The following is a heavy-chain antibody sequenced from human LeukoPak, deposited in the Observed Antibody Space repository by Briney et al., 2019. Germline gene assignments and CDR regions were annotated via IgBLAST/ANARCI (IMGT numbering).Heavy chain of an antibody. CDR1: GYSFTSYW. V-gene: IGHV5-51*01. CDR3: ARHRPLWFGDNHYFDY. D-gene: IGHD3-10*01. J-gene: IGHJ4*02. Sequence: GESLKISCKGSGYSFTSYWIAWVRQMPGKGLEWMGIIYPGDSDTRYSPSFQGQVTISADKSISTAYLQWSSLKASDTAMYYCARHRPLWFGDNHYFDYWGQGTLVTVSS. CDR2: IYPGDSDT.